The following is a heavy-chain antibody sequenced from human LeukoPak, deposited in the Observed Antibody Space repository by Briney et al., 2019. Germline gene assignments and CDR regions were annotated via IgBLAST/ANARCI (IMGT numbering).Heavy chain of an antibody. CDR2: FDPEDGET. CDR1: GYTLNELS. Sequence: ASVKVSCKVSGYTLNELSMHWVRQAPGKGLEWMGGFDPEDGETIYAQKFQGRVTMTEDTSTDTAYMELSSLRSEDTAVYYCATLEHYDILTGYYMAFFFWGQGTLVTVSS. D-gene: IGHD3-9*01. J-gene: IGHJ4*02. CDR3: ATLEHYDILTGYYMAFFF. V-gene: IGHV1-24*01.